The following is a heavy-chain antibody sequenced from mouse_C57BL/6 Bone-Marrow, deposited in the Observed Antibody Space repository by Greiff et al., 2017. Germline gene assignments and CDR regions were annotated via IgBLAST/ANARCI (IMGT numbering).Heavy chain of an antibody. Sequence: DVHLVESGGGLVKPGGSLKLSCAASGFTFSDYGMHWVRQAPEKGLEWVAYISSGSSTIYYADTVKGRFTISRDNAKNTLFLQMTSLRSEDTAMYYCASDGYYDAMDYWGQGTSVTVSS. CDR1: GFTFSDYG. J-gene: IGHJ4*01. V-gene: IGHV5-17*01. CDR2: ISSGSSTI. D-gene: IGHD2-3*01. CDR3: ASDGYYDAMDY.